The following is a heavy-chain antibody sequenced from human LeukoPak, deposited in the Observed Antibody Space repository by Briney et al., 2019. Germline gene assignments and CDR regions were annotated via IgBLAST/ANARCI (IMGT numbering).Heavy chain of an antibody. CDR3: AKSCGGTCYYYGMDV. D-gene: IGHD2-15*01. V-gene: IGHV3-49*04. CDR2: IRSKAYGGTT. CDR1: GFTFGDYA. Sequence: PGGSLRLSCTASGFTFGDYAMSWVRQAPGKGLEWVGFIRSKAYGGTTEYAASVKGRFTISRDDSKSIAYLQMNSLRAEDTALYYCAKSCGGTCYYYGMDVWGQGTTVTVSS. J-gene: IGHJ6*02.